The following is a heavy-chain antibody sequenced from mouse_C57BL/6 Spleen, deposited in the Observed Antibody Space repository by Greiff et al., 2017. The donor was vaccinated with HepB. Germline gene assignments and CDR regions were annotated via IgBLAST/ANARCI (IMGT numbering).Heavy chain of an antibody. CDR2: IYPGDGDT. CDR1: GYAFSSSW. CDR3: ARSLDYAMDY. V-gene: IGHV1-82*01. J-gene: IGHJ4*01. Sequence: QVQLQQSGPELVKPGASVKISCKASGYAFSSSWMNWVKQRPGKGLEWIGRIYPGDGDTNYNGKFKGKATLTADKSSSSAYMQLSSLKSEDSAVYFCARSLDYAMDYWGQGTSVTVSS.